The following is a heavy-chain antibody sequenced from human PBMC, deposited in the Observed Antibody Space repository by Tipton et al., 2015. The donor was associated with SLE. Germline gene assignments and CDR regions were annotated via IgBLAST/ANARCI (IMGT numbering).Heavy chain of an antibody. CDR1: GFTFSSYSMN. CDR3: ARVRKITIFGVPKGDYFDY. D-gene: IGHD3-3*01. Sequence: LRLSCAASGFTFSSYSMNWVRQAPGKGLEWIGSIYYSGSTYYNPSLKSRVTISVDTSKNQFSLKLSSVTAADTAVYYCARVRKITIFGVPKGDYFDYWGQGTLVTVSS. V-gene: IGHV4-59*05. CDR2: IYYSGST. J-gene: IGHJ4*02.